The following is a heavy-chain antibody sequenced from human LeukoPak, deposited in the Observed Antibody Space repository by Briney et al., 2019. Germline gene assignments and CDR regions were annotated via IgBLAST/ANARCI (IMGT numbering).Heavy chain of an antibody. CDR1: GGSFSGYY. Sequence: SETLSLTCAVYGGSFSGYYWSWIRQPPGKGLEWIGEINHSGSTNYNPSLKSRVTISVDTSKNQFSLKLSSVAAADTAVYYCARRSVRGVIRYWGQGTLVTVSS. J-gene: IGHJ4*02. V-gene: IGHV4-34*01. D-gene: IGHD3-10*01. CDR2: INHSGST. CDR3: ARRSVRGVIRY.